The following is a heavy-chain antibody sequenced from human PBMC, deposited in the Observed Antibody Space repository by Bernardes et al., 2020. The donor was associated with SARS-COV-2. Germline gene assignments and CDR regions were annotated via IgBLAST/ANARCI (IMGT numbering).Heavy chain of an antibody. CDR1: GFTFSSYA. D-gene: IGHD1-26*01. V-gene: IGHV3-23*05. Sequence: GGSLRLSCAASGFTFSSYAMSWVRQAPGKGLEWVSAIDSSGGITKYADSVKGRFTISRDNSKNTLFLQINSLRAEDTALYYCAKKVSVRSSGGFDYWGQGTLVPVTS. J-gene: IGHJ4*02. CDR3: AKKVSVRSSGGFDY. CDR2: IDSSGGIT.